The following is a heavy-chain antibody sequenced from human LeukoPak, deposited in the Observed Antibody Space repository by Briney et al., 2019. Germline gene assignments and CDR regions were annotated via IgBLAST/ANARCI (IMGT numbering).Heavy chain of an antibody. D-gene: IGHD6-13*01. J-gene: IGHJ4*02. V-gene: IGHV1-69*04. CDR2: IIPILGIA. Sequence: SVKVSCKASGGTFSIYAISWVRQAPGQGLEWMGRIIPILGIANYAQKFQGRVTITADKSTSTAYMELSSLRSEDTAVYYCARRIRYSSSWYTSYYFDYWGQGTLVTVSS. CDR1: GGTFSIYA. CDR3: ARRIRYSSSWYTSYYFDY.